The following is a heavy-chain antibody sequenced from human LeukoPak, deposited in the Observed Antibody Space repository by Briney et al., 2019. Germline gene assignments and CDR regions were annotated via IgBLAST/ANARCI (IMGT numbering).Heavy chain of an antibody. CDR2: INPNSGGT. CDR1: GYTFTGYY. J-gene: IGHJ5*02. D-gene: IGHD2-15*01. Sequence: ASVKVSCKASGYTFTGYYMHWVRQAPGQGLEWMGWINPNSGGTNYAQKFQGRVTMTRDTSISTAYMELSRLRSDDTAVYYCARDYCSGGSCYHYWFDPWGQGTLVTVSS. V-gene: IGHV1-2*02. CDR3: ARDYCSGGSCYHYWFDP.